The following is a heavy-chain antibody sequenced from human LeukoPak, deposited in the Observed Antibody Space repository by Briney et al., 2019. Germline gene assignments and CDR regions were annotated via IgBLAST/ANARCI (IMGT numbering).Heavy chain of an antibody. Sequence: SETLSLTCAVYGGSFSGYYWGWIRQPPGKGLEWIGEINHSGSTNYNPSLKSRVTISVDTSKNQFSLKLSSVTAADTAVYYCARGPYGDYEYFQHWGQGTLVTVSS. D-gene: IGHD4-17*01. CDR1: GGSFSGYY. J-gene: IGHJ1*01. CDR3: ARGPYGDYEYFQH. CDR2: INHSGST. V-gene: IGHV4-34*01.